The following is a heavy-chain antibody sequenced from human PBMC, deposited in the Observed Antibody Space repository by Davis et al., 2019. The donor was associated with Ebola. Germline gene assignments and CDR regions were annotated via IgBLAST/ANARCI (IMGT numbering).Heavy chain of an antibody. D-gene: IGHD2-15*01. CDR1: GGSFSGYY. J-gene: IGHJ6*02. CDR2: INPSGST. CDR3: ARAPDIVVVVAATGYYGMDV. Sequence: SETLSLTCAVYGGSFSGYYWSWIRQPPGKGLEWIGEINPSGSTNYNPSLKSRVTISVDTSKNQFSLKLSSVTAADTAVYYCARAPDIVVVVAATGYYGMDVWGQGTTVTVSS. V-gene: IGHV4-34*01.